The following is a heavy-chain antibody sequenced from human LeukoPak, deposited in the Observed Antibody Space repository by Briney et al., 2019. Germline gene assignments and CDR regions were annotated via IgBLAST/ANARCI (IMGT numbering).Heavy chain of an antibody. CDR1: VGSISNTNS. Sequence: SGTLSLTCGVSVGSISNTNSWSWARQPPGQGLEWIGEISLTGLTHYNPSLESRVTVSLDKPKNQLSLNLTSVTAADTAVYYCSRENGAFSPFGYWGQGTLVTVLS. J-gene: IGHJ4*02. CDR2: ISLTGLT. CDR3: SRENGAFSPFGY. D-gene: IGHD2-8*01. V-gene: IGHV4-4*02.